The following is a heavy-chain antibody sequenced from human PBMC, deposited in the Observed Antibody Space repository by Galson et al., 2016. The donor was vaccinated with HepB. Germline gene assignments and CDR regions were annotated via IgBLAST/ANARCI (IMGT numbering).Heavy chain of an antibody. CDR3: ARGVNIATQTRVYYFDV. CDR2: IYYSGPT. J-gene: IGHJ4*02. V-gene: IGHV4-30-2*01. Sequence: LSLTCAVSGGSVSNGDYSWGWIRQPPGKGLEWIGYIYYSGPTYYSPSLKSRVTISVDRPNNNFSLKMTSVTAADTAVYFCARGVNIATQTRVYYFDVWGRGALVTVTS. D-gene: IGHD5-12*01. CDR1: GGSVSNGDYS.